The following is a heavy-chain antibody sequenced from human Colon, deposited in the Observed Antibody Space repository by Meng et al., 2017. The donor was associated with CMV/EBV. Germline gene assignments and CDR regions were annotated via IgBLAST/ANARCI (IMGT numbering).Heavy chain of an antibody. CDR2: IYDRGRP. J-gene: IGHJ4*02. D-gene: IGHD5-12*01. CDR3: ARDSRGFLDY. CDR1: GGSVSSGSYY. V-gene: IGHV4-61*01. Sequence: SETLSLTCTVSGGSVSSGSYYWTWIRQSPGKGLEFIGNIYDRGRPSYESSLKSRVTIAQDTSKTQFSLKLKSVTAADTAIYYCARDSRGFLDYWGQGILVTVSS.